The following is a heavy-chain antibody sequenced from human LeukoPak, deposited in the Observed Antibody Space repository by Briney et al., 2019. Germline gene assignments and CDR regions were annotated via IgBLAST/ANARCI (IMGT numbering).Heavy chain of an antibody. V-gene: IGHV1-2*02. Sequence: ASVKVSCKASGYTFTGYYMHWVRQAPGQGLEWMGWISPNSGGTNYAQKFQGRVTMTRDTSISTAYMELSRLRSDDTAVYYCARVYGSHDAFDIWGQGTMVTVSS. CDR3: ARVYGSHDAFDI. J-gene: IGHJ3*02. CDR2: ISPNSGGT. CDR1: GYTFTGYY. D-gene: IGHD1-26*01.